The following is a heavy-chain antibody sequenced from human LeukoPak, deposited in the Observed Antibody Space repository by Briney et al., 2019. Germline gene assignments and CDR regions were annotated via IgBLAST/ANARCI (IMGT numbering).Heavy chain of an antibody. D-gene: IGHD6-19*01. CDR2: ISTYNGKT. CDR1: GYTFTAYY. Sequence: GASVKVSCKASGYTFTAYYIHWVRQAPGQGLEWMGWISTYNGKTNSAQKFQGRVTMTTDTSTSTAYMELRSLRSDDTAVYYCARGGPRIAVPGTVLWGQGTLVTVSS. CDR3: ARGGPRIAVPGTVL. V-gene: IGHV1-18*01. J-gene: IGHJ4*02.